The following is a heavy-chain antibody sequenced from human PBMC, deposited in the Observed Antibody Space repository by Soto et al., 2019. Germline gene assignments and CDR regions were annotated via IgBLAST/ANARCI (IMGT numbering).Heavy chain of an antibody. Sequence: SVKVSCKASGITFRRTAVQWMRQARGQRLEWIGRIVVGTGSTTYAQIVQERIAITRDMSTNTAYMELSGLRPEDTAVYYCARDRGWQQLSYNWFDPWGQGTLVTVSS. CDR2: IVVGTGST. CDR3: ARDRGWQQLSYNWFDP. J-gene: IGHJ5*02. D-gene: IGHD6-13*01. CDR1: GITFRRTA. V-gene: IGHV1-58*01.